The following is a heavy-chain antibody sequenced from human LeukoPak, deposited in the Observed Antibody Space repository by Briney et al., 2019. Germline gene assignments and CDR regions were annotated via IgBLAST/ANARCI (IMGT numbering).Heavy chain of an antibody. CDR1: GFTFSSYG. J-gene: IGHJ4*02. Sequence: PGRSLRLSCAASGFTFSSYGMHWVRQAPGKGLEWVAVISYDGSNKYYADSVKGRFTISRDNSKNTLYLQMNSLRAEDTAVYYCARDLAGHYYGSGSSFDYWGQGTLVTVSS. CDR2: ISYDGSNK. V-gene: IGHV3-30*03. CDR3: ARDLAGHYYGSGSSFDY. D-gene: IGHD3-10*01.